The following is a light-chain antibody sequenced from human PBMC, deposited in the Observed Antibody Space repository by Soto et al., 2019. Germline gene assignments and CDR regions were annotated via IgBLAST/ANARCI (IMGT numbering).Light chain of an antibody. Sequence: DIQMTQSPSSVSASIGDRVTITCRASQGISSSLAWYQQKPRKAPNLLIYDASNLQTGVPSRFSGSGSGTDFTLIISGLQPEDFATYYCQQTHSFPPVTFGGGTKVEIK. CDR3: QQTHSFPPVT. V-gene: IGKV1-12*01. J-gene: IGKJ4*01. CDR2: DAS. CDR1: QGISSS.